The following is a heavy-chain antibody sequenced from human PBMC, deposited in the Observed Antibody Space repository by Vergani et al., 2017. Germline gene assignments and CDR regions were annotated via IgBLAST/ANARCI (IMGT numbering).Heavy chain of an antibody. J-gene: IGHJ4*02. CDR1: GFTFSSYW. CDR3: AREYRGYKLRRFFDY. V-gene: IGHV3-74*01. D-gene: IGHD5-24*01. Sequence: EVQLVESGGGLVQPGGSLRLSCAASGFTFSSYWMHWVRQAPGKGLVWVSRINSDGSSTSYADSVKGRFTISRDKAKNTLYLQMNSLRAEDTAVYYCAREYRGYKLRRFFDYWGEGTLVTVSS. CDR2: INSDGSST.